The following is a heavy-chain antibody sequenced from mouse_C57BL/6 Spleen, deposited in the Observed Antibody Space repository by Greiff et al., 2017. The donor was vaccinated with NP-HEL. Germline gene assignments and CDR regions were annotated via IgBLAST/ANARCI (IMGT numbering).Heavy chain of an antibody. D-gene: IGHD1-1*01. CDR1: GYTFTDYE. CDR2: IDPETGGT. J-gene: IGHJ4*01. CDR3: TLYGSSYYAMDY. V-gene: IGHV1-15*01. Sequence: VQLQHSGAELVRPGASVTLSCKASGYTFTDYEMHWVKQTPVHGLEWIGAIDPETGGTAYNQKFKGKAILTADKSSSTAYMELRSLTSEDSAVYYCTLYGSSYYAMDYWGQGTSVTVSS.